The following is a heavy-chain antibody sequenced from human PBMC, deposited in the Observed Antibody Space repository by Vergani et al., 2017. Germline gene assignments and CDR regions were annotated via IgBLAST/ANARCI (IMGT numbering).Heavy chain of an antibody. D-gene: IGHD2-15*01. CDR1: GFNFESYS. CDR2: ISGSGGST. V-gene: IGHV3-23*01. Sequence: EVQLLESGGGLVQPGGSLRLSCGATGFNFESYSMSWVRQAPGKGLEWVSAISGSGGSTYYADSVKGRFTISRDNSKNTLYLQMNSLRAEDTAVYYCAKFKEGYCSGGSCFGDYWGQGTLVTVSS. CDR3: AKFKEGYCSGGSCFGDY. J-gene: IGHJ4*02.